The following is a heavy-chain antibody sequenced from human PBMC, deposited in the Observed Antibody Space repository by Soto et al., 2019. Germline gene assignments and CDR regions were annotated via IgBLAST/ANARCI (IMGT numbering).Heavy chain of an antibody. CDR3: ARDPGGSSWYRNWFDP. CDR1: GFTFSSYG. Sequence: HPGGSLRLSCAASGFTFSSYGMHWVRQAPGKGLEWVAVIWYDGSNKYYADSVKGRFTISRDNSKNTLYLQMNSLRAEDTAVYYCARDPGGSSWYRNWFDPWGQGTLVTVSS. D-gene: IGHD6-13*01. J-gene: IGHJ5*02. V-gene: IGHV3-33*01. CDR2: IWYDGSNK.